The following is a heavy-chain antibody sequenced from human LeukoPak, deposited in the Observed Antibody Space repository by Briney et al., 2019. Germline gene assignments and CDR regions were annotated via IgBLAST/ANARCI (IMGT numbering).Heavy chain of an antibody. Sequence: GGSLRLSCAASGFTFSSYAMSWVRQAPGKGLEWVSAISGSGGSTYYADSVKGRFTISRDNARNSLYLQMNSLRAEDTAVYYCAREGYSEILGAFDLWGQGTMVTVSS. CDR1: GFTFSSYA. CDR3: AREGYSEILGAFDL. V-gene: IGHV3-23*01. J-gene: IGHJ3*01. D-gene: IGHD1-26*01. CDR2: ISGSGGST.